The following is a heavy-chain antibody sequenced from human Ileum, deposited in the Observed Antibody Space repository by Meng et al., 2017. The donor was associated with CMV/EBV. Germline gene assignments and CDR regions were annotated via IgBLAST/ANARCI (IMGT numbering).Heavy chain of an antibody. V-gene: IGHV6-1*01. J-gene: IGHJ4*02. CDR3: ARESELLRFDH. D-gene: IGHD6-6*01. Sequence: QLPHSGPVRVKPSQALALNWDISRDSVSTNEVAWNWIRQSPLRGLEWLGRTNYRSKWDYEYSVSVESRITISPDTSKNQFSLHLRSVTPEDTAIYYCARESELLRFDHWGQGTLVTVSS. CDR1: RDSVSTNEVA. CDR2: TNYRSKWDY.